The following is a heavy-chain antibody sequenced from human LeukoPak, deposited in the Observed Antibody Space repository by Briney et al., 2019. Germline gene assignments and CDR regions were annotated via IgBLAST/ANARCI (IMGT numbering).Heavy chain of an antibody. CDR1: GGSISSGGYS. CDR3: ARGGYYGSGNDFRFDP. CDR2: IYYSGST. J-gene: IGHJ5*02. D-gene: IGHD3-10*01. V-gene: IGHV4-61*08. Sequence: PSETLSPTCAVSGGSISSGGYSWSWIRQPPGKGLEWIGYIYYSGSTNYKPSLKSRVTISVDTSKNQFSLKLSSVTAADTAVYYCARGGYYGSGNDFRFDPWGQGTLVTVSS.